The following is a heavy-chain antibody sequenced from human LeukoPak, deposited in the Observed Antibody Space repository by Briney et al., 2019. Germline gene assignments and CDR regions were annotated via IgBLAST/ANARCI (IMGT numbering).Heavy chain of an antibody. CDR2: IYTSGRI. CDR3: ARAPAGCGGTCPFDF. Sequence: DTVSLTCSVSGDPISSVDWGWSRHPDGKGLEWMGRIYTSGRINHNPSLKSRVTLSLDTSKKQFSLKLTSVTAADTAVYYCARAPAGCGGTCPFDFWGQGTLVTVSS. J-gene: IGHJ4*02. CDR1: GDPISSVD. D-gene: IGHD1-14*01. V-gene: IGHV4-4*07.